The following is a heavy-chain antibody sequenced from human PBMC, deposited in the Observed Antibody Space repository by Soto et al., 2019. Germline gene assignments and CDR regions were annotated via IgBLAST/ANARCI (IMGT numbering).Heavy chain of an antibody. CDR3: ARARVVISPFDY. V-gene: IGHV1-46*01. J-gene: IGHJ4*02. Sequence: VASVKVSCKASGYTFTGYYMHWVRQAPGQGLEWMGWINPSGGSTSYAQKFQGRVTMTRDTSTSTVYMELSSLRSEDTAVYYCARARVVISPFDYWGQGTLVTVSS. CDR2: INPSGGST. CDR1: GYTFTGYY. D-gene: IGHD3-3*01.